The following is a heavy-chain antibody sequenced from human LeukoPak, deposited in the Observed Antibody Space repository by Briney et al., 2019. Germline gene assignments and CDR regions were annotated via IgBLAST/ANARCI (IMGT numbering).Heavy chain of an antibody. CDR2: ISDNGDIT. D-gene: IGHD3-16*01. V-gene: IGHV3-23*01. J-gene: IGHJ4*02. Sequence: PGGSLRLSCVASGFSSNNYAMFWVRQAPGKGLEWVSGISDNGDITYYADSVKGRFTVSRDNAKNSLYLQMNSLRAEDTAVYYCARSEAGGTYWGQGTLVTVSS. CDR1: GFSSNNYA. CDR3: ARSEAGGTY.